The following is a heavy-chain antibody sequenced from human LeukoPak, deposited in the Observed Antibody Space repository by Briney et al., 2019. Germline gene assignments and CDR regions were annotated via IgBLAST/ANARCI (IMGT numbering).Heavy chain of an antibody. Sequence: GGSLRLSCAASGFTFSSYAMHWVRQAPGKGLEWVAVISYDGSNKYYADSVKGRFTISRDNSKNTLYLQMNSLRAEDTAVYYCARRVTGYYVHHGMDVWGQGTTVTVSS. V-gene: IGHV3-30-3*01. CDR1: GFTFSSYA. D-gene: IGHD3-9*01. CDR3: ARRVTGYYVHHGMDV. J-gene: IGHJ6*02. CDR2: ISYDGSNK.